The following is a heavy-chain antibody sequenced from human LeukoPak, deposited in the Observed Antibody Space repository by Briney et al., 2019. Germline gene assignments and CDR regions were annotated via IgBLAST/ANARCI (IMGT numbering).Heavy chain of an antibody. CDR1: GFTFSSYA. V-gene: IGHV3-23*01. CDR2: TNGGGSTT. Sequence: GGSLRLSCAASGFTFSSYAMSWVRQAPGKGLEWVSATNGGGSTTSYADSVKGRFTISRDNSKNTLYLQMNSLRAEDTAVYYCARGVAVSSRIAAVWGQGTLVTVSS. D-gene: IGHD6-13*01. CDR3: ARGVAVSSRIAAV. J-gene: IGHJ4*02.